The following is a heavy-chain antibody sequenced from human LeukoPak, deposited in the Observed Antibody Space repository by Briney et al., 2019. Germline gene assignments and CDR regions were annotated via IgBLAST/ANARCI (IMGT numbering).Heavy chain of an antibody. V-gene: IGHV1-46*01. CDR3: ASSIRDSSSWYGGDSSGPGDY. CDR1: GYTFTSYY. Sequence: GASXKVSCKASGYTFTSYYMHWVRQAPGQGLEWMGIINPSGGSTSYAQKFQGRVTMTRDTSTSTVYMELSSLRSEDTAVYYCASSIRDSSSWYGGDSSGPGDYWGQGTLVTVSS. J-gene: IGHJ4*02. CDR2: INPSGGST. D-gene: IGHD6-13*01.